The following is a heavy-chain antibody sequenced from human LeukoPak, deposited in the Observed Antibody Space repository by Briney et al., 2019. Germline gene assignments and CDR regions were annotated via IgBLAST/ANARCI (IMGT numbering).Heavy chain of an antibody. CDR3: ARGGDYYDILTGYYSPFDY. J-gene: IGHJ4*02. Sequence: SQTLSLTCTVSGGSISSGGYYRSWIRQHPGKGLEWIGYIYYSGSTYYNPSLKSRVTISVDTSKNQFSLKLSSVTAADTAVYHCARGGDYYDILTGYYSPFDYWGQGTLVTVSS. CDR1: GGSISSGGYY. V-gene: IGHV4-31*03. D-gene: IGHD3-9*01. CDR2: IYYSGST.